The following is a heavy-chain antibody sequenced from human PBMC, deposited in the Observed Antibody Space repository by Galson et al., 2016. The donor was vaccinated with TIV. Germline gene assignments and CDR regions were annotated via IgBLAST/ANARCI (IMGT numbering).Heavy chain of an antibody. CDR3: ARDTDYYERSGGIDY. CDR1: GYTFTSYG. J-gene: IGHJ4*02. Sequence: SVKVSCKASGYTFTSYGISWVRQAPGQGLEWMGWISSYNGNTNYAQKLRGRVTMTTDTSTSTAYMELRRLRSDDTAVYYCARDTDYYERSGGIDYWGQGTLVTVSS. CDR2: ISSYNGNT. D-gene: IGHD3-22*01. V-gene: IGHV1-18*01.